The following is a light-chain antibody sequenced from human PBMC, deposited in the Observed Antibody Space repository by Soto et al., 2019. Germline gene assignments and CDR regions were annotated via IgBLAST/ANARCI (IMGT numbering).Light chain of an antibody. CDR2: EVS. CDR3: SSYTRSSTWV. Sequence: SALTQPASVSGSPGQSITISCTGTNNDVGGYNYVSWYQQHPGKAPKVIIYEVSNRSSGVSNRFSGSKSGNTASLTISGLQAEDEADYYCSSYTRSSTWVFGGGTQLTVL. V-gene: IGLV2-14*01. J-gene: IGLJ3*02. CDR1: NNDVGGYNY.